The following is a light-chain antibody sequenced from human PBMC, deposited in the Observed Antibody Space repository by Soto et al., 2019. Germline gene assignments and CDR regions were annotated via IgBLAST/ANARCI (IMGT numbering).Light chain of an antibody. Sequence: QSVLAQPASVSGSPGQSITISCTGSRSDIGSYDYVSWYQQYPGKAPKVIIYEVKNRPSGISDRFSASKSGSTASLTISGRQAEDEAEYFCSSYTSTTITDVFGSGTKVTVL. V-gene: IGLV2-14*01. CDR3: SSYTSTTITDV. CDR2: EVK. CDR1: RSDIGSYDY. J-gene: IGLJ1*01.